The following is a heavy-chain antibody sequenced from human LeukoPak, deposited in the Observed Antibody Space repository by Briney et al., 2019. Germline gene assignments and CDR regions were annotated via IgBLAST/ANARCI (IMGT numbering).Heavy chain of an antibody. CDR2: FDPEDGET. J-gene: IGHJ5*02. CDR3: ATPSYCSSTSCPHDRWFDP. D-gene: IGHD2-2*01. Sequence: ASVKVSCKVSGYTLTELSMHWVRQAPGKRLEWMGGFDPEDGETIYAQKFQGRVTMTEDTSTDTAYMELSSLRSEDTAVYYCATPSYCSSTSCPHDRWFDPWGQGTLVTVSS. CDR1: GYTLTELS. V-gene: IGHV1-24*01.